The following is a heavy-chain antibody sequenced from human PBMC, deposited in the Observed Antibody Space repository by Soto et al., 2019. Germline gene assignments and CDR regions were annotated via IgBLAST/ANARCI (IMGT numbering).Heavy chain of an antibody. V-gene: IGHV1-18*01. CDR1: GYTFTSYG. J-gene: IGHJ5*02. Sequence: QVQLVQSGAEVKKPGASVKVSCKASGYTFTSYGISWVRQAPGQGLEWMGWISAYNGNTNYAQKLQGRVTMTTDTSTSTDYMELRSLRSDDTAVYYCARDLFGGNSGIWFDPWGQGTLVTVSS. D-gene: IGHD2-21*02. CDR2: ISAYNGNT. CDR3: ARDLFGGNSGIWFDP.